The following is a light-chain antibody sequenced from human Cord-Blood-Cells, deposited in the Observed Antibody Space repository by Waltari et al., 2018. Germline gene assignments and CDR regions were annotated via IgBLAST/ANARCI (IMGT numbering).Light chain of an antibody. CDR1: QSVLYTSNNKNY. J-gene: IGKJ4*01. Sequence: IVMTQSPDSLAVSLGERATLTCKFSQSVLYTSNNKNYLAWYQQKPGQPPKLLIYWASTRESGVPDRVSGSGSGTDFTLTISSLQAEDVAVYYCQQYYSTPLTFGGGTKVEIK. CDR3: QQYYSTPLT. CDR2: WAS. V-gene: IGKV4-1*01.